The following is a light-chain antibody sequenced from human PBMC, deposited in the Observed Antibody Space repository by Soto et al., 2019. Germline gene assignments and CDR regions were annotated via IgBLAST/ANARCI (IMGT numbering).Light chain of an antibody. V-gene: IGKV1-5*03. CDR1: RTISNW. Sequence: DIQMTQYPSTLSASVGDRVTITCRASRTISNWLAWYQQKPGKAPKLLIYKASSLQSGVPSRFSGGGSGTEFTLTISSLQPDDFATYYCQQYDSYPYTFGPGTKLEIK. CDR2: KAS. J-gene: IGKJ2*01. CDR3: QQYDSYPYT.